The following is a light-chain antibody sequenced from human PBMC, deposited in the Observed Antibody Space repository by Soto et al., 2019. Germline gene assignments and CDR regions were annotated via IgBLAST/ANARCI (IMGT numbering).Light chain of an antibody. V-gene: IGKV1-5*03. CDR1: QSISRW. CDR3: QQYDTYPAWT. J-gene: IGKJ1*01. Sequence: DIQMTQSPSTLSSSVGDRVTITCRASQSISRWLAWHQQKPGTAPKVLISQASRLESGVPSRFSGSGSGTEFTLTISSLQPDDFAAYYCQQYDTYPAWTFGQGTKVEIK. CDR2: QAS.